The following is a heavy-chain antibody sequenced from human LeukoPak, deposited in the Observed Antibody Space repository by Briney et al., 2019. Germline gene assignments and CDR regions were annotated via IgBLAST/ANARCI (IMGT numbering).Heavy chain of an antibody. CDR1: GSTFTGAY. J-gene: IGHJ5*01. CDR2: VNPDSGET. V-gene: IGHV1-2*02. Sequence: ASVKVSCKASGSTFTGAYMHWVRQAPGQGLEWMGWVNPDSGETRYEQKFQGSVTMTRDTSIDTAHMELGSLTSDDTAVYYCARVLFNSGYDSWGQGILVTVSS. CDR3: ARVLFNSGYDS. D-gene: IGHD3-9*01.